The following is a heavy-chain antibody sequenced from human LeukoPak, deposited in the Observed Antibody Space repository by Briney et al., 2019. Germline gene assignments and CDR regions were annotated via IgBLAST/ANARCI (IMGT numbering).Heavy chain of an antibody. V-gene: IGHV4-39*07. D-gene: IGHD6-19*01. J-gene: IGHJ5*02. CDR2: IYYSGST. CDR3: ARDGRQTLAVPFDP. Sequence: SETLSLTCTVSGGSISTNIYYWGWIRQPPGKGLEWIGNIYYSGSTSYNPSLKSRVTISVDTSKNQFFLKLTSVTAADTAVYYCARDGRQTLAVPFDPWGQGTLVTVSS. CDR1: GGSISTNIYY.